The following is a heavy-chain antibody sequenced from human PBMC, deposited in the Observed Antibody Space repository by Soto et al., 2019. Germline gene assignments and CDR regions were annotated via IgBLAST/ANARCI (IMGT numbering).Heavy chain of an antibody. D-gene: IGHD3-22*01. Sequence: GGSLRLSCAASGFSFSRHSMNWVRQAPGKGLEWVSSISPTSEYIYHADSVKGRFTISRDNAKNSLYLQMDSLRADDTVVYYCARKSYSGNSGFYDYWGQGALVTVSS. CDR3: ARKSYSGNSGFYDY. CDR2: ISPTSEYI. J-gene: IGHJ4*02. CDR1: GFSFSRHS. V-gene: IGHV3-21*01.